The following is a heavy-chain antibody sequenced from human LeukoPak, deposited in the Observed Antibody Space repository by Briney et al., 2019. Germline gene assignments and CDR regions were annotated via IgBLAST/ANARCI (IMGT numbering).Heavy chain of an antibody. D-gene: IGHD3-9*01. J-gene: IGHJ4*02. CDR2: VSGSGGST. Sequence: PGGSLRLSCAASGFTFSSYAMSWVRQAPGKGLEWVSAVSGSGGSTYYADSVKGRFIISRDNSKNTLYLQMNSLRAEDTAVYYCAKVRYFDWLLSARFSPSWGQGTLVTVSS. CDR1: GFTFSSYA. V-gene: IGHV3-23*01. CDR3: AKVRYFDWLLSARFSPS.